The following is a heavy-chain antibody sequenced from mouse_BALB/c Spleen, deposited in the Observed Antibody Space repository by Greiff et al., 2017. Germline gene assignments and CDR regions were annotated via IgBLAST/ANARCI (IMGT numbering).Heavy chain of an antibody. CDR2: ISSGGSYT. CDR3: TRRDYYGSSYGVDY. D-gene: IGHD1-1*01. CDR1: GFTFSSYT. J-gene: IGHJ2*01. V-gene: IGHV5-6-4*01. Sequence: EVHLVESGGGLVKPGGSLKLSCAASGFTFSSYTMSWVRQTPEKRLEWVATISSGGSYTYYPDSVKGRFTISRDNAKNTLYLQMSSLKSEDTAMYYCTRRDYYGSSYGVDYGGQGTTLTVSS.